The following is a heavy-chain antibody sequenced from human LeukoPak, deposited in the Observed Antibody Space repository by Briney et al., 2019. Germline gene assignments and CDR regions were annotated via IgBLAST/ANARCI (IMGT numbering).Heavy chain of an antibody. CDR2: INPNSGGT. Sequence: ASVKVSCKASGYTFTGYYMHWVRQAPGQGLEWMGWINPNSGGTNYAQKFQGRVTMTRDTSISTAYMELSRLRSDDTAVYYCARDQSYSDYYYFDYWGQGTLVTVSS. D-gene: IGHD4-17*01. J-gene: IGHJ4*02. V-gene: IGHV1-2*02. CDR1: GYTFTGYY. CDR3: ARDQSYSDYYYFDY.